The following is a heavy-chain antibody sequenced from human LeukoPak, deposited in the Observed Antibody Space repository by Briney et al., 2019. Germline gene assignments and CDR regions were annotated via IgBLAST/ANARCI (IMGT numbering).Heavy chain of an antibody. CDR2: ISNGGSPI. D-gene: IGHD3-9*01. Sequence: GGSLRLSCAASGFTFSTYAMNWVRQAPGQGLEWVSYISNGGSPIYYSNSVRGRFTISRDNAKNSLYLQMNSLRAEDTAVYYCARGIGGYDIFSGCLCYWGQGTLVTVSS. V-gene: IGHV3-48*03. CDR3: ARGIGGYDIFSGCLCY. J-gene: IGHJ4*02. CDR1: GFTFSTYA.